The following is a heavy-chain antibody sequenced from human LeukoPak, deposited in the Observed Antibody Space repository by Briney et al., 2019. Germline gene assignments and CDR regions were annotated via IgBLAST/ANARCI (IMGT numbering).Heavy chain of an antibody. CDR1: GGSISSGGYS. Sequence: PSETLSLTCAVSGGSISSGGYSWSWIRQPPGKGLEWIGYIYHSGSTYYNPSLKSRVTISVDRSKNQFSLKLSSVTAADTAVYYCARGVFGYSSSWYTGFDYWGQGTLVTVSS. CDR2: IYHSGST. J-gene: IGHJ4*02. V-gene: IGHV4-30-2*01. D-gene: IGHD6-13*01. CDR3: ARGVFGYSSSWYTGFDY.